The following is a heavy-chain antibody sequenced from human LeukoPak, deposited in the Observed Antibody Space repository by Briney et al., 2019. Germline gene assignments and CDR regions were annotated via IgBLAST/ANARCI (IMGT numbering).Heavy chain of an antibody. CDR1: GFTFSSYW. Sequence: GGSLRLSCVASGFTFSSYWMHWVRQAPGKGLVWVSRINHDGDSASYADFVKGRFTISRDNAKSSMWPQMNSLRDEDTAVYYCARDQTPFYWGQGSLVIVSS. CDR3: ARDQTPFY. D-gene: IGHD2-15*01. CDR2: INHDGDSA. V-gene: IGHV3-74*01. J-gene: IGHJ4*02.